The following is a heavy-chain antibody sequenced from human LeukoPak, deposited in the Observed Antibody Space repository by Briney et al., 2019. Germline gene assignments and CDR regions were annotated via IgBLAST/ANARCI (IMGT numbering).Heavy chain of an antibody. Sequence: ASVKVSCKASGYTFTGYYMHWVRQAPGQGLEWMGWINPNSGGTNYAQKFQGRVTMTRDTSISTAYMELSRLRSDDTAVYYCARLVRRGYSGYDSAFDYWGQGTLVTVSS. CDR3: ARLVRRGYSGYDSAFDY. CDR2: INPNSGGT. J-gene: IGHJ4*02. V-gene: IGHV1-2*02. D-gene: IGHD5-12*01. CDR1: GYTFTGYY.